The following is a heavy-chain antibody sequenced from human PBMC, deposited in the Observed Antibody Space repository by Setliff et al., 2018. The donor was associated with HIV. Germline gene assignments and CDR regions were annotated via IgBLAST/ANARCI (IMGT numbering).Heavy chain of an antibody. CDR1: GGSISSYY. CDR2: SQTTGNT. V-gene: IGHV4-4*08. CDR3: ARDRKVLYGQGLDSYMDV. Sequence: PSETLSLTCSVSGGSISSYYWTWVRQSPGTGLEWIGFSQTTGNTKYNPSLRRRVSIFFDSPKNQFSLSLQSVTAADSAVYYCARDRKVLYGQGLDSYMDVWGKGATVTVSS. D-gene: IGHD3-10*01. J-gene: IGHJ6*04.